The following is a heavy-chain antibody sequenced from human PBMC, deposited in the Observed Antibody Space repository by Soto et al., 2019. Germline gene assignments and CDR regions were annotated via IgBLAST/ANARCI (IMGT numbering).Heavy chain of an antibody. CDR3: AKGPKYYYDSSGYCPY. Sequence: PGGSLRLSCAASGFTFSSYGMHWVRQAPGKGLEWVAVISYDGSNKYYADSVKGRFTISRDNSKNTLYLQMNSLRAEDTAVYYCAKGPKYYYDSSGYCPYWGQGTLVTVSS. V-gene: IGHV3-30*18. J-gene: IGHJ4*02. D-gene: IGHD3-22*01. CDR1: GFTFSSYG. CDR2: ISYDGSNK.